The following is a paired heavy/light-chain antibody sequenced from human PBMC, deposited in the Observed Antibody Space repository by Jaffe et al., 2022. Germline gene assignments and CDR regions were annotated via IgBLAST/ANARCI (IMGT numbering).Light chain of an antibody. Sequence: EIVLTQSPATLSLSPGERATLSCRASQSVSSYLAWYQQKPGQAPRLLIYDASNRATGIPARFSGSGSGTDFTLTISSLEPEDFAVYYCQQRSNWPPELTFGGGTKVEIK. CDR1: QSVSSY. V-gene: IGKV3-11*01. J-gene: IGKJ4*01. CDR3: QQRSNWPPELT. CDR2: DAS.
Heavy chain of an antibody. J-gene: IGHJ4*02. CDR3: TRPLGTRGYSGYDPYYFDY. V-gene: IGHV3-49*04. Sequence: EVQLVESGGGLVQPGRSLRLSCTASGFTFGDYAMSWVRQAPGKGLEWVGFIRSKAYGGTTEYAASVKGRFTISRDDSKSIAYLQMNSLKTEDTAVYYCTRPLGTRGYSGYDPYYFDYWGQGTLVTVSS. D-gene: IGHD5-12*01. CDR1: GFTFGDYA. CDR2: IRSKAYGGTT.